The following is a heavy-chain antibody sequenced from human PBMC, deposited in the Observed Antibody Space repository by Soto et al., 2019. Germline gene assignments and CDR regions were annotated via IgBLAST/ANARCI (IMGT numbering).Heavy chain of an antibody. CDR1: GFAFSSYA. CDR2: ITGDGGDT. J-gene: IGHJ4*02. CDR3: AKGSATSRPYYFDY. Sequence: AGGSLRLSCVASGFAFSSYAMSWFRQAPGKGLEWVSAITGDGGDTFHADSVRGRLTISRDNSRNTLYLQMDSLRAEDTALYYCAKGSATSRPYYFDYWGQGTLVTV. V-gene: IGHV3-23*01.